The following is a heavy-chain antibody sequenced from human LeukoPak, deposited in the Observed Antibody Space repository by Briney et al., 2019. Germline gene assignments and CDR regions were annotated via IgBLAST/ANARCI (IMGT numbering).Heavy chain of an antibody. CDR2: IYYSGST. CDR1: GGSISSYY. CDR3: ARHPVYSSSWYTPPYYYGMDV. Sequence: PSETLSLTCTVSGGSISSYYWSWIRQPSVKVLEWIGYIYYSGSTNYNPSLKSRVTISVDTSKNQFSLKLSSVTAADTAVYYCARHPVYSSSWYTPPYYYGMDVWGQGTTVTVSS. V-gene: IGHV4-59*08. J-gene: IGHJ6*02. D-gene: IGHD6-13*01.